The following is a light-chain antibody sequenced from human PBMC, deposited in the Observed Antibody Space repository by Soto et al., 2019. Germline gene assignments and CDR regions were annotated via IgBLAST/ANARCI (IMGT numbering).Light chain of an antibody. Sequence: DIQMTQSPSSLSASVGDRVTITCRASQRVSNYLNWYQKKPGKAPNLLVYAASNLQSGVPSRFSGSGSGTDFTLTISSLQPEDFVTYYCQQGYSSPPTFGQGTRVDTK. J-gene: IGKJ5*01. CDR2: AAS. CDR3: QQGYSSPPT. V-gene: IGKV1-39*01. CDR1: QRVSNY.